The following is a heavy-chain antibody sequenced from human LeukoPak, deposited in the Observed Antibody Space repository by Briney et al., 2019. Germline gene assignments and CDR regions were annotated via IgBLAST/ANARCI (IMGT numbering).Heavy chain of an antibody. Sequence: SETLSLTCTVAGGSISSYYWSWIRQPPGKGLEWIGYIYYSGSTNYNPSLKSGATLSVDTSKHQFSLKLSSVTAADTAGYYCASIGTGPKDYYYYMDVWGKGTTVTISS. V-gene: IGHV4-59*08. J-gene: IGHJ6*03. CDR2: IYYSGST. D-gene: IGHD1-1*01. CDR1: GGSISSYY. CDR3: ASIGTGPKDYYYYMDV.